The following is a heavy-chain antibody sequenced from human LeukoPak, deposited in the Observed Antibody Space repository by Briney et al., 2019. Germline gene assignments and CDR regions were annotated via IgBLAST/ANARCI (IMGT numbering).Heavy chain of an antibody. CDR2: TYYRSKWYN. D-gene: IGHD6-19*01. J-gene: IGHJ4*02. CDR3: VRECEGCGWPFDY. CDR1: RDSVSSNSAT. Sequence: SQTLSLTCAISRDSVSSNSATWQWIRHSPSGAVEWLGSTYYRSKWYNDYAVSVRSRITINPDTSKNQFSLQLNSVSPDDTAVYYCVRECEGCGWPFDYWGQGTLVTVSS. V-gene: IGHV6-1*01.